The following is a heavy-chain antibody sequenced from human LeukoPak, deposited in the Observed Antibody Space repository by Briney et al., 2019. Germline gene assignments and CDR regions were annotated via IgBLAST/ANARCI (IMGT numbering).Heavy chain of an antibody. CDR3: ARGSGESVIHPIFDS. Sequence: SETLSLTCTVSGGSISSSSYYWGWIRQPPGKGLEWIGSIYYSGSTYYNPSLKSRVTISVDTSKNQFSLKLSSVTAADTAVYYCARGSGESVIHPIFDSWGQGTLVTVSS. CDR2: IYYSGST. CDR1: GGSISSSSYY. V-gene: IGHV4-39*07. J-gene: IGHJ4*02. D-gene: IGHD2/OR15-2a*01.